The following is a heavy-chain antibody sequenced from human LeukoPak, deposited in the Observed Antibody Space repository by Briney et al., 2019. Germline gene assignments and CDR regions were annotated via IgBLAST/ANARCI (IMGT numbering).Heavy chain of an antibody. D-gene: IGHD2-15*01. V-gene: IGHV1-46*03. CDR3: FREGGP. CDR2: INPSGTRT. Sequence: ASVKVSCKASGYTFTTYDINWVRQAPGQGLEWMVMINPSGTRTTYAQKFQGRVSVTRDKSTSTVYMDLWSLRSEDTALYYCFREGGPWGQGTPVTVSS. J-gene: IGHJ5*02. CDR1: GYTFTTYD.